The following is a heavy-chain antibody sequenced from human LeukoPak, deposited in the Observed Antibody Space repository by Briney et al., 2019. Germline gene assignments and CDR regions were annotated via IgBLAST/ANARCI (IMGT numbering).Heavy chain of an antibody. CDR3: ARVMTAIQQGRDY. CDR2: INSDGSST. J-gene: IGHJ4*02. V-gene: IGHV3-74*01. CDR1: GFTFSSYW. D-gene: IGHD2-21*02. Sequence: SGGSLRLSCAASGFTFSSYWMHWVRQAPGKGLVWVSRINSDGSSTSYADSVKGRFTISRDNAKNTLYLQMNSLRAEDTAVYYCARVMTAIQQGRDYWGQGTLVTVSS.